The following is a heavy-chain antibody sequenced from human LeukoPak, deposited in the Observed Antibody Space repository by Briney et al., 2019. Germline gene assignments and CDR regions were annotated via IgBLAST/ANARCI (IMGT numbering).Heavy chain of an antibody. CDR3: ARDNPKYYDFRSGYYTGRVYGMDV. J-gene: IGHJ6*02. V-gene: IGHV4-31*03. CDR1: GGSISSGGYY. Sequence: SETLSLTCTVSGGSISSGGYYWSWIRHHPGKGLEWIGYIYYSGSTYYNPSLKSRVTISVDTSKNQFSLRLSSVTAADTAVYYCARDNPKYYDFRSGYYTGRVYGMDVWGQGTTVTVSS. CDR2: IYYSGST. D-gene: IGHD3-3*01.